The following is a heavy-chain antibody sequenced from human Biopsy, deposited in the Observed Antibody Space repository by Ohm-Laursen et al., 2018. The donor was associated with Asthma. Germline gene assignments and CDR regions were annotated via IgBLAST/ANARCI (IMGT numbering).Heavy chain of an antibody. CDR1: GRSMTPTSHY. V-gene: IGHV4-39*01. CDR3: ARRITIFGVVQKDHGMDA. Sequence: SETLSLTCTVSGRSMTPTSHYWGWIRQAPGKGLEWIGYISYGGKTSYNPSLKNQLTISRDTSKNQFSLRLPSVSGADTAVYFCARRITIFGVVQKDHGMDAWGQGTTVNVSS. D-gene: IGHD3-3*01. J-gene: IGHJ6*02. CDR2: ISYGGKT.